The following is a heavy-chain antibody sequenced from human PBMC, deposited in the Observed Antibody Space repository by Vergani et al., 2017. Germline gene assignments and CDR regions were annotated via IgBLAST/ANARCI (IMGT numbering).Heavy chain of an antibody. CDR1: GGSFSGYY. V-gene: IGHV4-59*13. Sequence: QVQLEESGPGLVKPSETLSLTCTVSGGSFSGYYWSWIRQSPGKGLEWIGYIYSTGSTNYNPSLNSRVTMSVDTSKNQFSLKLRSVTAADTAVYFCARVMYRDEASTGYRLEGMDIWGQGTTVTISS. CDR2: IYSTGST. J-gene: IGHJ6*02. CDR3: ARVMYRDEASTGYRLEGMDI. D-gene: IGHD3-9*01.